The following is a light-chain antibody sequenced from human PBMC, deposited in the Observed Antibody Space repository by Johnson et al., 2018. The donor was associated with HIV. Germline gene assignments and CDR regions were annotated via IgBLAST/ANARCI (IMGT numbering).Light chain of an antibody. CDR1: SSNIGNNY. CDR3: GTWDSRLSANV. CDR2: ENI. J-gene: IGLJ1*01. Sequence: QSVLSQPPSVSAAPGQKVTISCSGSSSNIGNNYVSWYQQLPGTAPKLLVYENIMRPSGIPDRFSGSKSGTSATLGIAGLQTGDEADYYCGTWDSRLSANVFGTGTKVTVL. V-gene: IGLV1-51*02.